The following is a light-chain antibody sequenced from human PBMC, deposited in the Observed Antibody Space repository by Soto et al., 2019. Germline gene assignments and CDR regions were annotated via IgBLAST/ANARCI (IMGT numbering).Light chain of an antibody. CDR2: DVS. Sequence: QSALTQPASVSGSPGQSIAISCTGTSSDVGGYNYVSWYQQHPGKAPKLIIYDVSSRPSGVSDRFSGSKSVHTASLTISGLQAEDEADYYCSSYTSSSTLVFGGGTKVTV. CDR1: SSDVGGYNY. V-gene: IGLV2-14*03. CDR3: SSYTSSSTLV. J-gene: IGLJ2*01.